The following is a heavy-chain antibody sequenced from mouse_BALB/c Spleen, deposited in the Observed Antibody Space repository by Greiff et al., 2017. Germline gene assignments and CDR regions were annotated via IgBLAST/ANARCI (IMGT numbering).Heavy chain of an antibody. J-gene: IGHJ2*01. CDR2: INPSSGYT. CDR3: VTYGNYGDDFDY. V-gene: IGHV1-4*01. Sequence: VQLHQSGAELARPGASVKMSCKASGYTFTSYTMHWVKQRPGQGLEWIGYINPSSGYTNYNQKFKDKATLTADKSSSTAYMQLSSLTSEDSAVYYCVTYGNYGDDFDYWGQGTTLTVSS. CDR1: GYTFTSYT. D-gene: IGHD2-1*01.